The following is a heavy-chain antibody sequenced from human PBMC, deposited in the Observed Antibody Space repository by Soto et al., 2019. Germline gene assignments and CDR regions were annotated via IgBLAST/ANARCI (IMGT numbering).Heavy chain of an antibody. CDR1: GFTFSSYS. D-gene: IGHD3-16*01. Sequence: GGSLRLSCAASGFTFSSYSMNWVRQAPGKGLEWVSYIDSSSYYIYYADSVRGRFTISRDNAKNALYLQMNSLRAEDTAVYYCARAPLGGAFDIWGQGTMVTVSS. V-gene: IGHV3-21*06. CDR2: IDSSSYYI. CDR3: ARAPLGGAFDI. J-gene: IGHJ3*02.